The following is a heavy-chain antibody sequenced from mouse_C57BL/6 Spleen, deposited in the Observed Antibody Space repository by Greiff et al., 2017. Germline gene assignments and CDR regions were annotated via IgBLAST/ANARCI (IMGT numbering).Heavy chain of an antibody. CDR3: ARSREYSNYDAMDY. CDR1: GYAFSSYW. D-gene: IGHD2-5*01. V-gene: IGHV1-80*01. J-gene: IGHJ4*01. Sequence: QVQLQQSGAELVKPGASVKISCKASGYAFSSYWMNWVKQRPGKGLEWIGQIYPGDGDTNYNGKFKGKATLTADKSSSTAYMQLSSLTSEDSAVYFCARSREYSNYDAMDYWGQGTSVTVSS. CDR2: IYPGDGDT.